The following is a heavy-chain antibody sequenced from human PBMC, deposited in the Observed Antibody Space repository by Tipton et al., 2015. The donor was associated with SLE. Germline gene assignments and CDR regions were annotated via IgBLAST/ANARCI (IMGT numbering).Heavy chain of an antibody. CDR2: IYIGGTT. V-gene: IGHV3-66*02. CDR3: ARGGMMGDGSLSGRAVDI. D-gene: IGHD5-24*01. Sequence: QLVQSGGGLVQPGGSLRLSCEVSTFSVRSSYMYWVRQPPGKGLEWVSVIYIGGTTFYADSVEGRFTISRDNSKNTVYLQMTSLRIEDAGVYYCARGGMMGDGSLSGRAVDIWGQETMVTVSS. J-gene: IGHJ3*02. CDR1: TFSVRSSY.